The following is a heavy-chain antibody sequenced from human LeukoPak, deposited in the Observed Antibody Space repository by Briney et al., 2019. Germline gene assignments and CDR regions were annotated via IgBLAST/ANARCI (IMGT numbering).Heavy chain of an antibody. CDR2: IKQDGGEI. Sequence: PGGSLRLSCAASGLPLSDYWMSWVRQAPGKGLEWVANIKQDGGEIYYVDSVKGRFTISRDNAKNSLYLQMNSLTAEDTAVYYCARDKIVGATHFDYWGQGTLVTVSS. CDR1: GLPLSDYW. D-gene: IGHD1-26*01. J-gene: IGHJ4*02. V-gene: IGHV3-7*01. CDR3: ARDKIVGATHFDY.